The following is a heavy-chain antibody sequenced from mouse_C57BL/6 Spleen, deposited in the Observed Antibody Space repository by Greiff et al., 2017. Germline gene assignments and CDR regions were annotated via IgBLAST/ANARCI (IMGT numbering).Heavy chain of an antibody. Sequence: QVQLQQPGAELVRPGSSVKLSCKASGYTFTSYWMDWVKQRPGQGLEWIGNIYPSDSETHYNQKFKDKATLTVAKSSSTAYVQLSSLTSEDSAVYYYARQLYGTYYYAMDYWGQGTSVTVSS. V-gene: IGHV1-61*01. CDR3: ARQLYGTYYYAMDY. CDR1: GYTFTSYW. CDR2: IYPSDSET. J-gene: IGHJ4*01. D-gene: IGHD1-1*01.